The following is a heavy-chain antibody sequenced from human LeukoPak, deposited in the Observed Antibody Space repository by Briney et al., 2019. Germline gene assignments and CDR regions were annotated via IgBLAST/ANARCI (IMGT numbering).Heavy chain of an antibody. Sequence: GESLKISCKGSGYSFTSYWIGWGRQMPGKGLEWMGIIYPGDSDTRYSPSFQGQVTISADKSISTAYLQWSGLKASDTAMYYCARSYSYGQYYFDYWGQGTLVTVSS. D-gene: IGHD5-18*01. J-gene: IGHJ4*02. CDR1: GYSFTSYW. CDR2: IYPGDSDT. CDR3: ARSYSYGQYYFDY. V-gene: IGHV5-51*01.